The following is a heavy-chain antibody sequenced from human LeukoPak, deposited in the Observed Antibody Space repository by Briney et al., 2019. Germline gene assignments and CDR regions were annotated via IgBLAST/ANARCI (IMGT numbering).Heavy chain of an antibody. CDR3: AKDYYGSGSSPDY. D-gene: IGHD3-10*01. CDR2: ISYDGSNK. CDR1: GFTFSSYG. Sequence: GGSLRLSCAASGFTFSSYGMHWVRQAPGKGLEWVAVISYDGSNKYYADSVKGRFTISRDNSKNTLYLQMNSLRAEDTAVYYCAKDYYGSGSSPDYWGQGTLVTVSS. V-gene: IGHV3-30*18. J-gene: IGHJ4*02.